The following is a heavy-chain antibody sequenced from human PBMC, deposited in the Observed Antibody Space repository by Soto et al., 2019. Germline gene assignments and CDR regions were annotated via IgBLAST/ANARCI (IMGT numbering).Heavy chain of an antibody. CDR2: MSGSGGST. J-gene: IGHJ4*02. CDR3: AKVLLDDFWSGYLFDY. CDR1: GFTFSNYA. V-gene: IGHV3-23*01. Sequence: GGSLRLSCAASGFTFSNYAMTWVRQAPGKGLEWVSAMSGSGGSTYYADSVKGRFTISRDNSKNTLYLQMNSPRVEDTAVYYCAKVLLDDFWSGYLFDYWGQGTLVTVSS. D-gene: IGHD3-3*01.